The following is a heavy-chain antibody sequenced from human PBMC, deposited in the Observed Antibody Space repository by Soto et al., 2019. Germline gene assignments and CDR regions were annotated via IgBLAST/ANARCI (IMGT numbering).Heavy chain of an antibody. J-gene: IGHJ4*02. V-gene: IGHV4-39*01. D-gene: IGHD4-17*01. Sequence: ETLSLTCTVSGGSVTNSSYYWGLIRQSPGKGLEWIGSVYYRGRSFSKSSVKSRVTISVDTSKNRFSLSLNSVTASDTAVYFCVSQRTTVPTQAYFDYWGPGALVTVSS. CDR2: VYYRGRS. CDR3: VSQRTTVPTQAYFDY. CDR1: GGSVTNSSYY.